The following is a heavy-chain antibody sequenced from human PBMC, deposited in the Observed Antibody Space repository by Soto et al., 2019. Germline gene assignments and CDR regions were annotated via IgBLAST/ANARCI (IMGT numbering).Heavy chain of an antibody. J-gene: IGHJ4*02. Sequence: EVQLLESGGGFVRPGGSLRLSCAASGFTFINYAMTWVRQAPGEGLEWVSTISGNGANTHYADSVKGRFSISRDNSKNTLYIQMNSLRADDTAVYYCAKDYGSSRYFFDNWGQGALVTVSS. V-gene: IGHV3-23*01. CDR2: ISGNGANT. CDR1: GFTFINYA. D-gene: IGHD6-19*01. CDR3: AKDYGSSRYFFDN.